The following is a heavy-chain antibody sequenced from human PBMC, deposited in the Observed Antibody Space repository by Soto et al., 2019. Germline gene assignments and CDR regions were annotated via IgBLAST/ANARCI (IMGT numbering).Heavy chain of an antibody. CDR1: GFTFSSYS. D-gene: IGHD1-26*01. CDR2: ISGSSSYI. CDR3: ARDADILGAPTADY. V-gene: IGHV3-21*01. Sequence: GGSLRLSCAASGFTFSSYSMNWVRQAPGKGLEWVSSISGSSSYIYYADSVKGRFTISRDNAKKSVYLQMNSLRAEDTAVYYCARDADILGAPTADYWGKGTLVTVSS. J-gene: IGHJ4*02.